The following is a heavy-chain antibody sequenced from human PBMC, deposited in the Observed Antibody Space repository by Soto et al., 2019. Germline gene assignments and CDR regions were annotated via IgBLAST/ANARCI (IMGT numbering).Heavy chain of an antibody. J-gene: IGHJ4*02. Sequence: SETLSLTCTVSGASITNDAFFWTWVRQHPEKGLEWLAYITYGGSIYFDPSPRSRLTASIYKSRSQFSLNVRSVTAADTSVYHCGKMERTQLWLLVQNWSQGLPVTVSS. CDR2: ITYGGSI. D-gene: IGHD5-18*01. V-gene: IGHV4-31*03. CDR3: GKMERTQLWLLVQN. CDR1: GASITNDAFF.